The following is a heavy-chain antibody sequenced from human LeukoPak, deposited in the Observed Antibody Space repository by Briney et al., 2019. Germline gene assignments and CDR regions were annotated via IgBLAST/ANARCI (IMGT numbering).Heavy chain of an antibody. J-gene: IGHJ6*03. Sequence: ASVKVSCKASGYTFTDYFMHWVRQAPGQGLEWMGWINVNSGGTNYAQKFQGRVIMTRDTSISAAYMELSRLRSDDTAIYYCARDYCGSSSCNYYYYMDVWGKGTTVTVSS. V-gene: IGHV1-2*02. D-gene: IGHD2-2*01. CDR1: GYTFTDYF. CDR3: ARDYCGSSSCNYYYYMDV. CDR2: INVNSGGT.